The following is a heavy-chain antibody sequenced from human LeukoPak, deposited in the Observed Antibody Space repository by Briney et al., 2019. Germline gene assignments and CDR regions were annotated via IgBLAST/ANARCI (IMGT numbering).Heavy chain of an antibody. CDR2: INAGNGNT. D-gene: IGHD6-19*01. V-gene: IGHV1-3*03. J-gene: IGHJ4*02. CDR3: ARDLESSGWYAYFDY. Sequence: ASVKVSCKASGYTFTSYAMHWVRQAPGQRLEWMGWINAGNGNTKYSQEFQGRVTITRDTSASTAYMELSSLRSEDMAVYYCARDLESSGWYAYFDYWGQGTLVTVSS. CDR1: GYTFTSYA.